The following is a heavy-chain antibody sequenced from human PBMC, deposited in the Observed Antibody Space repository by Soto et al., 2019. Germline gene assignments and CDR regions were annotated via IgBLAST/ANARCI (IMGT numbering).Heavy chain of an antibody. CDR1: GGSISSGGYY. J-gene: IGHJ6*02. D-gene: IGHD6-19*01. CDR3: ARDFTDSSGPTLGMGV. Sequence: TSETLSLTCTVSGGSISSGGYYWSWIRQHPGKGLEWIGYIYYSGSTYYNPSLKSRVTISVDTSKNQFSLKLSSVTAADTAVYYCARDFTDSSGPTLGMGVWGQGTTVTSP. CDR2: IYYSGST. V-gene: IGHV4-31*03.